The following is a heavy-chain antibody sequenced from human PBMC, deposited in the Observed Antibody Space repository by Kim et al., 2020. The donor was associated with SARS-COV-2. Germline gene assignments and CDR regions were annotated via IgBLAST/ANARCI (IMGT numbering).Heavy chain of an antibody. D-gene: IGHD3-22*01. J-gene: IGHJ5*02. CDR3: ARDRSSGYNRSPGWFDP. Sequence: VKGRFTISGDNSKNTLYLQMDSLRAEDTAVYYCARDRSSGYNRSPGWFDPWGQGTLVTVSS. V-gene: IGHV3-30*07.